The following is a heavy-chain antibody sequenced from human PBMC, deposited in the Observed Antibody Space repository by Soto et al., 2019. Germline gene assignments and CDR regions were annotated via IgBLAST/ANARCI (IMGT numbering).Heavy chain of an antibody. CDR3: ARDVPGYCSGGSCYRFYYYGMDV. CDR1: GYTFTSYY. J-gene: IGHJ6*02. CDR2: INPSGGST. Sequence: ASVKVSCKASGYTFTSYYMHWVRQAPGQGLEWMGIINPSGGSTSYAQKFQGRVTMTRDTSTSTVYMELSSLRSEDTAVYYCARDVPGYCSGGSCYRFYYYGMDVWGQGTTVTVSS. V-gene: IGHV1-46*01. D-gene: IGHD2-15*01.